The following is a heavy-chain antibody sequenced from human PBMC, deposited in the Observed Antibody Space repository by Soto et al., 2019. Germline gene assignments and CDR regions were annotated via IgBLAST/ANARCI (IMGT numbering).Heavy chain of an antibody. J-gene: IGHJ6*02. Sequence: QVQLVQSGAEVREPGSSVKVSCEASGGTFRSYAINWVRQAPGQGLEWMGGIIPMFGKPNYAEKFLGRVTISADESTRTAYMEVSSLKSEATAVYYCARSMETNYFYCMDVWGLGTTVTVSS. D-gene: IGHD2-8*01. CDR1: GGTFRSYA. CDR3: ARSMETNYFYCMDV. CDR2: IIPMFGKP. V-gene: IGHV1-69*01.